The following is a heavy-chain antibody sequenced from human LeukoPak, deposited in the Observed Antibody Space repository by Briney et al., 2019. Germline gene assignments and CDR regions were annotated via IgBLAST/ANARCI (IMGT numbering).Heavy chain of an antibody. D-gene: IGHD2-2*01. J-gene: IGHJ6*02. V-gene: IGHV3-21*01. CDR3: ARDGVRYCSSTSCYFYYGMDV. Sequence: GGSLRLSCAASGFTFSTYSMNWVRQAPGKGLEWVSSISTSSNYIYYADSVRGRFTISRDNAKNSLYLQMNSLRAEDTAVYYCARDGVRYCSSTSCYFYYGMDVWGQGTTVTVSS. CDR2: ISTSSNYI. CDR1: GFTFSTYS.